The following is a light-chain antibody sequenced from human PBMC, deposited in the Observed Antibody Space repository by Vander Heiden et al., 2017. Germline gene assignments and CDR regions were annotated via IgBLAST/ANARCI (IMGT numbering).Light chain of an antibody. CDR2: AAS. V-gene: IGKV3-15*01. CDR3: QQSHAWPLT. Sequence: IVITPSPPTLSVSAGERATLSCRASQSIGNLLAWYQQRPGQAPRLLIYAASSRATGIPARFSGSESGTEFSLTISSLQSEDFAVYYCQQSHAWPLTFGGGTKVEIK. J-gene: IGKJ4*01. CDR1: QSIGNL.